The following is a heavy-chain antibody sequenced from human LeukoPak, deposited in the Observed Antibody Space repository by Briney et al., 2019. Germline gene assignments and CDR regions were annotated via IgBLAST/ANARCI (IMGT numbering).Heavy chain of an antibody. CDR1: GASVNSGGYY. D-gene: IGHD1-26*01. V-gene: IGHV4-31*03. CDR2: IYYSGTT. CDR3: ATTAYYYYVDV. J-gene: IGHJ6*03. Sequence: SQTLSLTCSVSGASVNSGGYYWGWIRQHPGKGLEWIGYIYYSGTTYYNPSLENRLTISLDTPTNQFPLKLGSVTAADTAVYYCATTAYYYYVDVWGKGTTVTVSS.